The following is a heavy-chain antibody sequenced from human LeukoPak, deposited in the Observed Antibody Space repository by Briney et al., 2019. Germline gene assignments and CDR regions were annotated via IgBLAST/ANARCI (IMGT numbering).Heavy chain of an antibody. D-gene: IGHD6-19*01. CDR3: ARTAKYSSGWHAYYYYMDV. Sequence: SETLSLTCTVSGGSISSYYWSWIRQPAGKGLEWIGSIYYSGSTYYNPSLKSRVTISVDTSKIQISLKLNSVTAADTAVYYCARTAKYSSGWHAYYYYMDVWGKGTTVTVSS. CDR1: GGSISSYY. CDR2: IYYSGST. J-gene: IGHJ6*03. V-gene: IGHV4-4*07.